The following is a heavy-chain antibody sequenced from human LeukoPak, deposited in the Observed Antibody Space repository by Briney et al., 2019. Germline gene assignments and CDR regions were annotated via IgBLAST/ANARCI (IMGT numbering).Heavy chain of an antibody. CDR2: IYSGGST. V-gene: IGHV3-53*01. J-gene: IGHJ4*02. CDR1: GFTVSNNY. Sequence: PGWSLRLSCAASGFTVSNNYMSWVRQAPRKGLEWVSVIYSGGSTYYADSVRGRFTISRDNSKNTLFLHMNSLRAEDTAVYYCARGGYSYGSDYWGQGTLVTVSS. D-gene: IGHD5-18*01. CDR3: ARGGYSYGSDY.